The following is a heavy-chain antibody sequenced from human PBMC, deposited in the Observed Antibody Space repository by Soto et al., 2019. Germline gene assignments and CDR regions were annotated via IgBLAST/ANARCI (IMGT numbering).Heavy chain of an antibody. CDR2: VNPSGGST. D-gene: IGHD2-15*01. J-gene: IGHJ1*01. CDR3: AREENCSDGVCYSEYFQR. CDR1: GYIFTAYS. V-gene: IGHV1-46*01. Sequence: QVQLVQSGAEVKKPGASVKVSCKASGYIFTAYSMHWVRQAPGQGLEWMGVVNPSGGSTNYAQKIRGRINMTRDTSTSTVYKDLSSLTSEDTAVYYCAREENCSDGVCYSEYFQRWGQGTLVTVSA.